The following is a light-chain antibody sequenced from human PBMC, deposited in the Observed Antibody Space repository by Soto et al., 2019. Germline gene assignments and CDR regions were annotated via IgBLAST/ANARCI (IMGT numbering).Light chain of an antibody. V-gene: IGLV2-14*01. CDR2: DVS. CDR1: SSDVGGYNY. Sequence: QSALTQPASVSGSPGQSITISCTGTSSDVGGYNYVSWYQQHPGKAPKFMMYDVSNQPSGVSNRFSGSKSGNTASLTLSGLQAEDEADYYCCSYTTSNTRQIVFGTGTKVTVL. CDR3: CSYTTSNTRQIV. J-gene: IGLJ1*01.